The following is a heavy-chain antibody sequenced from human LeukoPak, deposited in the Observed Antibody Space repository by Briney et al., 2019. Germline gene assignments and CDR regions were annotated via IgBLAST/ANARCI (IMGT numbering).Heavy chain of an antibody. CDR1: GGTFSSYA. D-gene: IGHD3-16*01. CDR2: IIPIFGTA. J-gene: IGHJ5*02. CDR3: ASHGNHRGSFQEGNWFDP. Sequence: ASVKVSCKASGGTFSSYAISWVRQAPGQGLEWMGGIIPIFGTANYAQKFQGRVTITADESTSTAYMELSSLRSEDTAVYYCASHGNHRGSFQEGNWFDPWGQGTLVTVSS. V-gene: IGHV1-69*13.